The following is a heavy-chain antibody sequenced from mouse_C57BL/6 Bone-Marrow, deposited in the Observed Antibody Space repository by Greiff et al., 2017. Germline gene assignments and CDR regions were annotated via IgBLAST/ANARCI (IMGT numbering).Heavy chain of an antibody. CDR2: FYPGSGSI. CDR3: ARHDYYYGSCWYFDV. D-gene: IGHD1-1*01. J-gene: IGHJ1*03. Sequence: QVQLKQSGAELVKPGASVKLSCKASGYTFTEYTIHWVKQRSGQGLEWIGWFYPGSGSIKYNEKFKDKATLTADKSSSTVYMELSRLTSEDSAVXFGARHDYYYGSCWYFDVWGTGTTVTVSS. CDR1: GYTFTEYT. V-gene: IGHV1-62-2*01.